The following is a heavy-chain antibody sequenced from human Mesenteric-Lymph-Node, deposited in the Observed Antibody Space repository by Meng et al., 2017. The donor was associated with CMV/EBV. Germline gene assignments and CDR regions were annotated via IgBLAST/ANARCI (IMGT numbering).Heavy chain of an antibody. D-gene: IGHD2/OR15-2a*01. CDR3: ARGRGFPNWYFDL. CDR1: VGSIISPNW. V-gene: IGHV4-4*02. CDR2: IYIGGSS. Sequence: AASVGSIISPNWWGWVRQPPGKGLEWIGEIYIGGSSNYNPSLKSRVTISIEKSKNEFSLKLTSVTAADTAVYYCARGRGFPNWYFDLWGRGTLVTVSS. J-gene: IGHJ2*01.